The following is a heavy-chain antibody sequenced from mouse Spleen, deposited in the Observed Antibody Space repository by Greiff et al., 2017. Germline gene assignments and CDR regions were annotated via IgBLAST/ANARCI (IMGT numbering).Heavy chain of an antibody. CDR3: AREPLTGTGSFDY. J-gene: IGHJ2*01. CDR2: INPSSGYT. V-gene: IGHV1-4*01. D-gene: IGHD4-1*01. Sequence: VQLQQSGAELARPGASVKMSCKASGYTFTSYTMHWVKQRPGQGLEWIGYINPSSGYTKYNQKFKDKATLTADKSSSTAYMQLSSLTSEDSAVYYWAREPLTGTGSFDYWGQGTTLTDSS. CDR1: GYTFTSYT.